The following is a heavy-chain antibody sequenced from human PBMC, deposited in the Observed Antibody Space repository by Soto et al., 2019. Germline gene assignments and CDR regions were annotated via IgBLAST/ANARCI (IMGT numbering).Heavy chain of an antibody. V-gene: IGHV4-59*01. Sequence: QVQLQESGPGLVKPSETLSLTCTVSGGPNGSYYWSWIRQSPGKGLEWIGCVSYSDSTNYNPSLKSRVTISLDRSKNQFSLRLSSVTAADTAVYYCSRTEASSWSFFYYGMDVWGQGTAVAVSS. D-gene: IGHD6-13*01. J-gene: IGHJ6*02. CDR1: GGPNGSYY. CDR2: VSYSDST. CDR3: SRTEASSWSFFYYGMDV.